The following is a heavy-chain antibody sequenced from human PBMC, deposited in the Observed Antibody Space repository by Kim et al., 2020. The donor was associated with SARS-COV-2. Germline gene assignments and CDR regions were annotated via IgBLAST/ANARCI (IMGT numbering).Heavy chain of an antibody. Sequence: SVKVSCKASGGTFSSYAISWVRQAPGQGLEWMGGIIPIFGTANYAQKFQGRVTITADESTSTAYMELSSLRSEDTAVYYCAAHPPYYDILTGWVNDGMDVWGQGTTVTVSS. V-gene: IGHV1-69*13. D-gene: IGHD3-9*01. J-gene: IGHJ6*02. CDR2: IIPIFGTA. CDR3: AAHPPYYDILTGWVNDGMDV. CDR1: GGTFSSYA.